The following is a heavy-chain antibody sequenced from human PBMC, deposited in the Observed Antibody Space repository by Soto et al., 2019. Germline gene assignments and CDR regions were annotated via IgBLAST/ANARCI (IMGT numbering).Heavy chain of an antibody. J-gene: IGHJ5*02. CDR3: ARLGYCSSTSCYGWFDP. CDR2: IYYSGST. D-gene: IGHD2-2*01. CDR1: GGSISSYY. V-gene: IGHV4-59*08. Sequence: SETLSLTCTVSGGSISSYYWSWIRQPPGKGLEWIGYIYYSGSTNYNPSLKSRVTISVDTSKNQFSLKLSSVTAADTAVYYCARLGYCSSTSCYGWFDPWSQGTLVTVSS.